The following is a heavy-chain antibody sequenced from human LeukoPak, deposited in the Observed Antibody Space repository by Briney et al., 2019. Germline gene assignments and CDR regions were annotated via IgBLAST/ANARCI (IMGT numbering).Heavy chain of an antibody. Sequence: SQTLSLTCTVSGGSISSGSYYWSWIRQPAGKGLEWIGCIYTSGSTNYNPSLKSRVTISVDTSKKQFSLKLSSVTAADTAVYYCATSYSGSYYDAFDIWGQGTMVTVSS. J-gene: IGHJ3*02. V-gene: IGHV4-61*02. CDR3: ATSYSGSYYDAFDI. D-gene: IGHD1-26*01. CDR2: IYTSGST. CDR1: GGSISSGSYY.